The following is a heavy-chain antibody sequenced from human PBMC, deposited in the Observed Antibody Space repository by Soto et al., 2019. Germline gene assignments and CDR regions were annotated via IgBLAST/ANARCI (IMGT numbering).Heavy chain of an antibody. D-gene: IGHD5-12*01. J-gene: IGHJ3*02. CDR3: ARGNLRAGDDALDI. CDR1: GCNISSHG. Sequence: AAGCNISSHGVRCIRQKTGKGLVWVSRINSDGSSTSYADSVKGRFTISRDNAKNTLYLQMNSLRAEDTAVYYCARGNLRAGDDALDIWGQGTMVTVSS. V-gene: IGHV3-74*01. CDR2: INSDGSST.